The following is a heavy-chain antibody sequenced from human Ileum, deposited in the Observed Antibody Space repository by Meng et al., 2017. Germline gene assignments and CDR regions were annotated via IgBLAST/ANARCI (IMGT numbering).Heavy chain of an antibody. D-gene: IGHD2-2*01. Sequence: QEQLGQSGPGMKKPGSAGKVSCKASGGTFTTNPFNWVRLAPGQGLEWLGQIIPMFDTANYAQKFQGRVTLTADKSTRTAFMELSSLRSEDTAVYYCARQYCSSSSCYLIDDWGHGTLVTVSS. CDR1: GGTFTTNP. V-gene: IGHV1-69*06. CDR2: IIPMFDTA. CDR3: ARQYCSSSSCYLIDD. J-gene: IGHJ4*01.